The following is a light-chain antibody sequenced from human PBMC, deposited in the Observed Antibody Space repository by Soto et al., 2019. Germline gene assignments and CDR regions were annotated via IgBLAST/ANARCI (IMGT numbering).Light chain of an antibody. J-gene: IGLJ1*01. Sequence: QFVLTQPASVSDSPGQSITISCTGTSSDVGGSNFVSWYQQHPGKPPKLIIYDVANWPSGVSNRFSGSKSGSTASLIISRLQTEDEADYYCVSYTSSTTYVFGTGTKVTVL. CDR3: VSYTSSTTYV. CDR2: DVA. V-gene: IGLV2-14*03. CDR1: SSDVGGSNF.